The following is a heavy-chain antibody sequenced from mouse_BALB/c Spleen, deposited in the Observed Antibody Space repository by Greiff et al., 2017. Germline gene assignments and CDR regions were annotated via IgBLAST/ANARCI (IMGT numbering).Heavy chain of an antibody. Sequence: EVQLQESGTVLARPGASVKMSCKASGYTFTSYWMHWVKQRPGQGLEWIGAIYPGNSATSYNQKFKGKAKLTAVTSTSTAYMELSSLTNEESAVYYSRKGGQYDKYVLYWGQGSTVTVSS. V-gene: IGHV1-5*01. CDR2: IYPGNSAT. D-gene: IGHD2-10*02. CDR3: RKGGQYDKYVLY. CDR1: GYTFTSYW. J-gene: IGHJ2*01.